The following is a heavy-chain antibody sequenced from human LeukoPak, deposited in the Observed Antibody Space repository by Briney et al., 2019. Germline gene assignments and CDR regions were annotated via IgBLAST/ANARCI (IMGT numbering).Heavy chain of an antibody. CDR2: INHSGST. J-gene: IGHJ3*02. D-gene: IGHD5-24*01. CDR1: GGSFSGYY. Sequence: SETLSLTCAVYGGSFSGYYWSWIRQPPGKGLEWIGEINHSGSTNYKPSVKSRVTISVDTSKNQFSLKLSSVTAADTAVYYCARGAGSTISNDAFDMWGQGTMVSVSS. CDR3: ARGAGSTISNDAFDM. V-gene: IGHV4-34*01.